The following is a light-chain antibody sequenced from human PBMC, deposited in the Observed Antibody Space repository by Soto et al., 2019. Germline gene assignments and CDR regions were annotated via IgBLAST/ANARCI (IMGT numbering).Light chain of an antibody. V-gene: IGKV3-20*01. Sequence: EIVLTQSPGTLSLSPGETATLSCRASQSVRSSYLAWYQQKRGQAPRLLIYGASNRATGIPDKFRGSGSGADFTLTISRLEPEDFAVYYCQQSYSFPRTFGRGTKVEIK. CDR1: QSVRSSY. CDR2: GAS. CDR3: QQSYSFPRT. J-gene: IGKJ4*02.